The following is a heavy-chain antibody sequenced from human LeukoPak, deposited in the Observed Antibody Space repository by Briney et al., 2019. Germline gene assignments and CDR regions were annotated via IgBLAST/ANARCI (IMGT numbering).Heavy chain of an antibody. Sequence: ASVKVSCKASGYTFTSYDINWVRQATGQGLEWMGWMNPNSGNTGYAQKFQGRVTVTRNTSISTAYLELSSLRSEDAAVYYCANQAYDYDSSGMGDWGQGTLVTVSS. V-gene: IGHV1-8*01. CDR3: ANQAYDYDSSGMGD. CDR2: MNPNSGNT. J-gene: IGHJ4*02. CDR1: GYTFTSYD. D-gene: IGHD3-22*01.